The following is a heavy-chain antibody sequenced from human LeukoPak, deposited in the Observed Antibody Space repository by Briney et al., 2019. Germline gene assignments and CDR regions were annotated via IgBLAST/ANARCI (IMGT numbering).Heavy chain of an antibody. D-gene: IGHD2-21*01. V-gene: IGHV3-43*01. CDR3: AKAPVTSCRGAYCYPFDS. Sequence: GGSLRLSCAASGLTFADYTMHWARQAPGKGLEWVSLISRNGVATKYADSVRGRFTISRDNSKNSLYLQMNSLRAEDAAVYFCAKAPVTSCRGAYCYPFDSWGQGTLVTVSS. CDR1: GLTFADYT. CDR2: ISRNGVAT. J-gene: IGHJ4*02.